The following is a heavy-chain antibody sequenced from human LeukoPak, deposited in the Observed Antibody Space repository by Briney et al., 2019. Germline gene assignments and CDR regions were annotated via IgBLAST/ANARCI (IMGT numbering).Heavy chain of an antibody. CDR2: ISHDGSVK. V-gene: IGHV3-7*01. Sequence: GGSLRLSCAASGFTFSSHWMSWIRQAPGEGLEWVANISHDGSVKYYVDSVKGRFTISRDDAKNSLYLQIHILRAEDSAVYYCAREGDYNWSFLIWGQGTMVTVSS. CDR1: GFTFSSHW. D-gene: IGHD1-1*01. CDR3: AREGDYNWSFLI. J-gene: IGHJ3*02.